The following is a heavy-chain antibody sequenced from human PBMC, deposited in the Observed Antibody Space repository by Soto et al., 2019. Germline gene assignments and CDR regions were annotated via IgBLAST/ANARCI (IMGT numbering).Heavy chain of an antibody. J-gene: IGHJ4*02. CDR3: ASGGAVWGGYYSGVYFDY. Sequence: QVQLVESGGGVVQPGSSLRLSCEASGFTFSNYGMHWVRQAPGKGLEWVAVIWYAGSNKYYADSVKRRFTISRDNYKNSVYLERYSVRDEDTAVYYCASGGAVWGGYYSGVYFDYWGQGALVIVSS. CDR2: IWYAGSNK. V-gene: IGHV3-33*01. D-gene: IGHD3-3*01. CDR1: GFTFSNYG.